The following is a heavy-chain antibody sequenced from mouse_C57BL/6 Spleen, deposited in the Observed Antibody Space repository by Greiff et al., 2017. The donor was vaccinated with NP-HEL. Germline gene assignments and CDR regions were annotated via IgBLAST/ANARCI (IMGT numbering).Heavy chain of an antibody. CDR2: IDPSDSYT. Sequence: QVQLKQPGAELVKPGASVKLSCKASGFTFTSYWMQWVKQRPGQGLEWIGEIDPSDSYTNYNQKFKGKATLTVDTSSSTAYMQLSSLTSEDSAVYYCARRTYYSTDYYAMDYWGQGTSVTVSS. CDR1: GFTFTSYW. J-gene: IGHJ4*01. D-gene: IGHD2-5*01. CDR3: ARRTYYSTDYYAMDY. V-gene: IGHV1-50*01.